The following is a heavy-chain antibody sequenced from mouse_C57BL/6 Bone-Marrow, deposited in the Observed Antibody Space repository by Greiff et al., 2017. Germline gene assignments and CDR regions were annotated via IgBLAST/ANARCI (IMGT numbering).Heavy chain of an antibody. CDR2: IDPSDSYT. Sequence: QVQLQQPGAELVMPGASVKLSCKASGYTFTSYWMHWVKQRPGQGLEWIGEIDPSDSYTNYNQQFKGKSTLTVDKSSSTAYMQLSSLTSEDSAVYYCARLFTTVVSPYWYFDVWGTGTTVTVSS. CDR1: GYTFTSYW. CDR3: ARLFTTVVSPYWYFDV. J-gene: IGHJ1*03. D-gene: IGHD1-1*01. V-gene: IGHV1-69*01.